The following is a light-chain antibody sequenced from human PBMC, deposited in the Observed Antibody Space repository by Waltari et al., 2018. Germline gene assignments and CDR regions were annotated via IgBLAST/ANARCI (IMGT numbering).Light chain of an antibody. Sequence: EIVLTQSPGTLSLSPGERATLSCRASQSVSSSYLAWYQQKPGQAPRPLIYRASNRAPGIPDRFSGSGSGTDFTLTISRLEPEDFAVYYCQQYGSSPWTFGQGTKVEIK. V-gene: IGKV3-20*01. CDR1: QSVSSSY. J-gene: IGKJ1*01. CDR3: QQYGSSPWT. CDR2: RAS.